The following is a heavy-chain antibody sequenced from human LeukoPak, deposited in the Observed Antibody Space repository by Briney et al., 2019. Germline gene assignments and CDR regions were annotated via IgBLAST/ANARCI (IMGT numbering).Heavy chain of an antibody. CDR3: ARGGGRVLRFLEWLLSTALFDY. CDR1: GFTFSDYY. CDR2: IKGIGPTT. D-gene: IGHD3-3*01. V-gene: IGHV3-11*04. J-gene: IGHJ4*02. Sequence: GGSLRLSCAASGFTFSDYYMSWIRQAPGKGLEWVSTIKGIGPTTYYADSLKGRFTISRDNAKNSLYLQMNSLRAEDTAVYYCARGGGRVLRFLEWLLSTALFDYWGQGTLVTVSS.